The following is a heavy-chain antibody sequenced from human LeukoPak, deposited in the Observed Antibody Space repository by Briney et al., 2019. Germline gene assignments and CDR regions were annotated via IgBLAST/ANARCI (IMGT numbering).Heavy chain of an antibody. CDR2: ISGSDGSR. V-gene: IGHV3-23*01. CDR1: GFPFSRYA. Sequence: GGSLRLSCAASGFPFSRYAMSWVRQTPERGLEWVSVISGSDGSRYYADSVKGRFTISRDDSRNTVYLQMNNLRAEDTAVYYCAKQVSCDTTTCYSGMPPDYWGQGTLVTVSS. CDR3: AKQVSCDTTTCYSGMPPDY. D-gene: IGHD2/OR15-2a*01. J-gene: IGHJ4*02.